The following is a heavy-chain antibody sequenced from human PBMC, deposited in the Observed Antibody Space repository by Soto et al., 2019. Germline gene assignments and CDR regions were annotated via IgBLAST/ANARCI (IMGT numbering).Heavy chain of an antibody. CDR2: IIRDGSEK. J-gene: IGHJ4*02. CDR1: GLTFSNYW. V-gene: IGHV3-7*03. Sequence: GGSLRLSCAASGLTFSNYWMTWVRQAPGKGLEWVANIIRDGSEKSYVDSVKGRFTISRDNAKSSLYLEMNRLRVEDTAMYYCARDWGGLGYWGQGTLVTVSS. CDR3: ARDWGGLGY. D-gene: IGHD3-10*01.